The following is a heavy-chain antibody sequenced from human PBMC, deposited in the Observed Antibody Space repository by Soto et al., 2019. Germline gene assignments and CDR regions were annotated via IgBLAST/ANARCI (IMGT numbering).Heavy chain of an antibody. J-gene: IGHJ4*02. V-gene: IGHV3-23*01. D-gene: IGHD3-22*01. Sequence: PGGSLRLSCAASGFTFSSYAMSWVHQAPGKGLEWVSAISGSGVSTYYADSVKGRFTISRDNSKNTLYLQMNSLRAEDTAVYYCAKSPGMYYYDSSGYYHYDYWGQGTLVTVSS. CDR2: ISGSGVST. CDR1: GFTFSSYA. CDR3: AKSPGMYYYDSSGYYHYDY.